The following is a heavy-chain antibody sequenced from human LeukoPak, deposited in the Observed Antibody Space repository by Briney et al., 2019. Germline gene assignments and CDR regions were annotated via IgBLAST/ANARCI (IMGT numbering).Heavy chain of an antibody. Sequence: SVKVSCKASGGTFSSYAISWVRQAPGQGLEWMGGIIPIFGTANYAQKFQGRVTITTDESTSTAYMELSSLRSVDTAVYYCARDSVNLGIAAAGNDYWGQGTLVTVSS. J-gene: IGHJ4*02. D-gene: IGHD6-13*01. CDR1: GGTFSSYA. CDR2: IIPIFGTA. CDR3: ARDSVNLGIAAAGNDY. V-gene: IGHV1-69*05.